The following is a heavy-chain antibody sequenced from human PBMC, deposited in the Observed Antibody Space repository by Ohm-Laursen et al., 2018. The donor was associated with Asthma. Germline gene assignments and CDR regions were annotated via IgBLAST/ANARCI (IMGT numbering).Heavy chain of an antibody. CDR3: ARVSGAGWGAFDI. Sequence: TQTLTLTYTFPGFSLSTSGMRVSWIRQPPGKALEWLARIDWDDDKFYSTSLKTRLTISKDTSKNQVVLTMTNMDPVDTATYYCARVSGAGWGAFDIWGQGTMVTVSS. V-gene: IGHV2-70*04. CDR1: GFSLSTSGMR. CDR2: IDWDDDK. J-gene: IGHJ3*02. D-gene: IGHD1-26*01.